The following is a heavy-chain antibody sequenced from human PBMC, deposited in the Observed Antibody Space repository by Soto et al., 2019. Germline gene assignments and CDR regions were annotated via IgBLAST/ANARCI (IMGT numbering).Heavy chain of an antibody. V-gene: IGHV3-20*04. J-gene: IGHJ6*02. CDR3: ARGHCSGGSCYWLVYDCMDV. CDR1: GFTFDDYG. Sequence: EVQLVESGGGVVRPGGSLRLSCAASGFTFDDYGMSWVRQAPGKGLEWGSGINWNGGSTGYAGSVKGGFTISRENAKNSLYLQMNSLRAEDTALYYCARGHCSGGSCYWLVYDCMDVWGQGTTVTVSS. CDR2: INWNGGST. D-gene: IGHD2-15*01.